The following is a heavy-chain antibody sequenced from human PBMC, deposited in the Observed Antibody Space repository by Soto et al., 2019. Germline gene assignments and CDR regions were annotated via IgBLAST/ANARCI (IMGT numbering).Heavy chain of an antibody. Sequence: EVQLVESGGGLVQPGGSLRLSCAASGFTFSSYWMNWVRQAPGKGLEWVANIKQDGSEQYYADSVKGRFPISRDNAKNSQYLQMNSLRVEDTAVYYCAGGTGWLMTDWGQGTLVTVSS. CDR2: IKQDGSEQ. V-gene: IGHV3-7*04. J-gene: IGHJ4*02. CDR1: GFTFSSYW. CDR3: AGGTGWLMTD. D-gene: IGHD6-19*01.